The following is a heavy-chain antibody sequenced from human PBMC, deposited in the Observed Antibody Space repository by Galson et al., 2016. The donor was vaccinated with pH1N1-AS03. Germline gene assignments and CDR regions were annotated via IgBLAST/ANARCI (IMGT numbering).Heavy chain of an antibody. J-gene: IGHJ6*02. CDR3: ARDPRGPCTTATCPTTYYFGMDV. D-gene: IGHD2-2*01. Sequence: SVKVSCKASGYIFTGFYVHWVRQAPGQGLEWMGWINTDSGVTNYAQKFEAWVTMTRDASVSTAYMELYGLKSDDTAVYYCARDPRGPCTTATCPTTYYFGMDVWGQGTTVIVSS. V-gene: IGHV1-2*04. CDR2: INTDSGVT. CDR1: GYIFTGFY.